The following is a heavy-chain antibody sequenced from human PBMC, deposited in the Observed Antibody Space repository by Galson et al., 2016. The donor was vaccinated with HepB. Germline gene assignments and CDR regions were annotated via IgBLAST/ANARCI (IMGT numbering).Heavy chain of an antibody. Sequence: LSLTCSVSGDSINFDVYYWYWGWIRQSPGKGLEWIGTISHTGAIYSKSSLKSRLTISIDRSRNEFSLDLSSVTAADTAVYFCARRSYSNYIDSWGQGILVTVSS. D-gene: IGHD4-11*01. CDR3: ARRSYSNYIDS. V-gene: IGHV4-39*01. CDR2: ISHTGAI. J-gene: IGHJ4*02. CDR1: GDSINFDVYY.